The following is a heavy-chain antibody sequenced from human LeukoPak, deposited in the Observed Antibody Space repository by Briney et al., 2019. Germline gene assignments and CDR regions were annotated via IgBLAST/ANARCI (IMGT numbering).Heavy chain of an antibody. Sequence: GGSLRLSCAASGFTFSSYSMNWVRQAPGKGLEWVSVIYSGGSTYYADSVKGRFTISRDNSKNTLYLQMNSLRAEDTAVYYCASQASGWLVFDYWGQGTLVTVSS. V-gene: IGHV3-53*01. CDR2: IYSGGST. CDR1: GFTFSSYS. CDR3: ASQASGWLVFDY. D-gene: IGHD6-19*01. J-gene: IGHJ4*02.